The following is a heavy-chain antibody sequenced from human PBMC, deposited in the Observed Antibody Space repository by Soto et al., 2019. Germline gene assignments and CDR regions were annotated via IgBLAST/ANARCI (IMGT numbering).Heavy chain of an antibody. CDR2: ISAHNGNT. D-gene: IGHD1-1*01. CDR3: GRGRYGDY. CDR1: GYGFTTYG. Sequence: QVHLVQSGAEVKKPGASVKVSCKGSGYGFTTYGITWVRQAPGQGLEWMAWISAHNGNTNYAQKRKGRVIVTRDTSTSTAYMELRSLSSADTAVYYCGRGRYGDYWGQGALVTVSS. V-gene: IGHV1-18*01. J-gene: IGHJ4*02.